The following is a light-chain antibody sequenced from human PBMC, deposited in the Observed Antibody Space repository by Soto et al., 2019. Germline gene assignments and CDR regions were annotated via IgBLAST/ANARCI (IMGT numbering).Light chain of an antibody. V-gene: IGKV3-20*01. CDR1: QSVSSIY. CDR3: QQYSSSPQLT. J-gene: IGKJ4*01. CDR2: GAS. Sequence: EIVLTQSPDTLSLSPGERATLSCRASQSVSSIYLAWYQQRPGQATRLLIYGASSRATGIPDRFSGSGSGTDFTLTISRLEPEDFAVHYCQQYSSSPQLTFGGGTKVEIK.